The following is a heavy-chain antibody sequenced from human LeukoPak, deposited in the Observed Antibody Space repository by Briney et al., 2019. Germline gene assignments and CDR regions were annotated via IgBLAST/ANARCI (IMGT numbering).Heavy chain of an antibody. Sequence: GGSLSLSCAASGFTFSNFGMSWVPQATGRGLEWVSGISGGGDTTYYAESVKGRFTISRDNSKNTLSLQMNSLSAEDTAVYYCAKTNGYYDYWGQGTLVAVSS. CDR1: GFTFSNFG. CDR3: AKTNGYYDY. CDR2: ISGGGDTT. V-gene: IGHV3-23*01. D-gene: IGHD3-22*01. J-gene: IGHJ4*02.